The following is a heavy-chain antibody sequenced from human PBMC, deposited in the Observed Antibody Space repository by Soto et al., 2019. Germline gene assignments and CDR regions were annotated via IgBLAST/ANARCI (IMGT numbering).Heavy chain of an antibody. V-gene: IGHV4-31*03. D-gene: IGHD3-10*01. CDR1: GDPLNTGGYY. CDR2: IYYSGNT. CDR3: ARVSSDWFDP. J-gene: IGHJ5*02. Sequence: SETLSLTCTVSGDPLNTGGYYWSWIRHLPGKGLEWLGYIYYSGNTYYKPSLKGRVNISGDMSKKQFSLRLSSVTAADTAVYHCARVSSDWFDPWGPGIQVTVSS.